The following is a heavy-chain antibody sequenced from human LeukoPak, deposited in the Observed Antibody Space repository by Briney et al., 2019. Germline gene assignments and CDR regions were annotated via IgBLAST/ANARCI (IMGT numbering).Heavy chain of an antibody. D-gene: IGHD6-13*01. J-gene: IGHJ6*03. CDR2: IKQDGSEK. V-gene: IGHV3-7*01. CDR1: GFTFSSYW. Sequence: PGGSLRLSCAASGFTFSSYWMSWVRQAPGKGLEWVANIKQDGSEKYYVDSVKGRFTVSRDNAKNSLYLQMNSLRAEDTAVYYCAREEGINSSWYDDYYYYMDVWGKGTTVTVSS. CDR3: AREEGINSSWYDDYYYYMDV.